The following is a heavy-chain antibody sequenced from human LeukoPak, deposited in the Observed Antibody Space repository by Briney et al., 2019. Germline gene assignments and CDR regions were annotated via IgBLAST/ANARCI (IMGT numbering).Heavy chain of an antibody. D-gene: IGHD3-22*01. J-gene: IGHJ4*02. Sequence: PGGSLRLSCAASGFTFSSYWMHWARQAPGKGLVWVSRINSDGSSTSYADSVKGRFTISRDNAKNTLYLQMNSLRAEDTAVYHCARADYDSSGYSDYWGQGTLVTVSS. V-gene: IGHV3-74*01. CDR2: INSDGSST. CDR3: ARADYDSSGYSDY. CDR1: GFTFSSYW.